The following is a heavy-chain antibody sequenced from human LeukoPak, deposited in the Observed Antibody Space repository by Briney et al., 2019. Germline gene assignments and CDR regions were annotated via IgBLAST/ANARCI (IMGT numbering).Heavy chain of an antibody. J-gene: IGHJ6*03. CDR2: IYTSGST. D-gene: IGHD3-10*01. CDR1: GYSISSGYS. CDR3: ARYYGSRILGYYMDV. V-gene: IGHV4-4*07. Sequence: SETLSLTCAVSGYSISSGYSWTWIRQPAGKALEWIGLIYTSGSTNYNPSLKSRVTMSVDTSKNQFSLSLNSVAAADTAVYYCARYYGSRILGYYMDVWGKGTTVTVSS.